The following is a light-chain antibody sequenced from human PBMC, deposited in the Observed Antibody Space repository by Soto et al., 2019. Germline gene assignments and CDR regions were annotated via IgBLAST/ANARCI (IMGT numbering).Light chain of an antibody. CDR3: SSHAGINNVV. CDR2: EVT. J-gene: IGLJ3*02. Sequence: QSALTQPASVSGSPGQSITVSCTGSSSDFGDDKYVSWYQQHPGKAPKLMIYEVTKRPSGVPDRFSGSKSGNTASLTVSGLLAEDEADYYCSSHAGINNVVFGGGTKVTVL. V-gene: IGLV2-8*01. CDR1: SSDFGDDKY.